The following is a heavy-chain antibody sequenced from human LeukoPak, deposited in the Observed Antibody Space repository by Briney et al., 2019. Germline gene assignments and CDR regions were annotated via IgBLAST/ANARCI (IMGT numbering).Heavy chain of an antibody. Sequence: NTGGSLRLSCAASGFTSSNACMSWVRQAPGKGLEWVGHVKTKTDGGTTDYAAPVKGRFTISRDDSKNTLYLQMNSLKAEDTAVYYCTTGTWIQLWLADYWGQGTLVTVSS. D-gene: IGHD5-18*01. CDR1: GFTSSNAC. J-gene: IGHJ4*02. CDR3: TTGTWIQLWLADY. CDR2: VKTKTDGGTT. V-gene: IGHV3-15*01.